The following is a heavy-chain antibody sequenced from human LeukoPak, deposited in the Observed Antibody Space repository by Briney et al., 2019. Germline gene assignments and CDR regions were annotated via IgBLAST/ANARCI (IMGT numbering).Heavy chain of an antibody. V-gene: IGHV3-43*01. Sequence: GGSLRLSCAASGFIFTSYTMHWVRQAPGKGLEWVSLISWDGGNTFYADSVKGRFTISRDNSKNSLYQQMNSLRTKDTALYYCAKGYRIVSGSLDYWGQGTLVTVSS. CDR1: GFIFTSYT. CDR2: ISWDGGNT. D-gene: IGHD3-10*01. J-gene: IGHJ4*02. CDR3: AKGYRIVSGSLDY.